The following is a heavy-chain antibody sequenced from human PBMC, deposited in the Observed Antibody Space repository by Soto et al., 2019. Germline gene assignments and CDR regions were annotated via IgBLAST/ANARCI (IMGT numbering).Heavy chain of an antibody. V-gene: IGHV1-69*08. CDR2: IIPMLGTA. CDR1: GGTLNSYT. Sequence: QVQLAQSGAEVTKPGSSVKVSCKASGGTLNSYTISWLRQAPGQGLEWMGKIIPMLGTADYAQKFQGRITITAGTSTGTAYMELSSLTSEDTAVYFCARANDYTNYVWFDPWGQGTLVTVSS. D-gene: IGHD4-4*01. CDR3: ARANDYTNYVWFDP. J-gene: IGHJ5*02.